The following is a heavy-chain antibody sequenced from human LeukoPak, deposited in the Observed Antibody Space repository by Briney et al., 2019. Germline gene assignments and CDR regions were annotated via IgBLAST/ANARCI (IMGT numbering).Heavy chain of an antibody. J-gene: IGHJ4*02. D-gene: IGHD5-18*01. CDR1: GGTFSGYA. Sequence: SVKVSCKASGGTFSGYAISWVRQAPGQGLEWMGGIIPIFGTANYAQKFQGRVTITADESTSTAYMELSSLRSEDTAVYYCASGGYSYGYRGNYWGQGTLVTVSS. CDR3: ASGGYSYGYRGNY. V-gene: IGHV1-69*13. CDR2: IIPIFGTA.